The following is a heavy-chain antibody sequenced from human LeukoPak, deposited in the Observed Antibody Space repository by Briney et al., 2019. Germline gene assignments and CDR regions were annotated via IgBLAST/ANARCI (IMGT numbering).Heavy chain of an antibody. J-gene: IGHJ3*02. Sequence: GGSLRLSCAASGFTFSNYWMSWVRQAPGKGLEWVANIKQDGSEKYYVDSVKGRFTISRDNAKNSLYLQMNSLRAEDTAVYYCARDTPPPYCGGDCYHGDAFDIWGQGTMVTVSS. CDR2: IKQDGSEK. D-gene: IGHD2-21*02. CDR1: GFTFSNYW. CDR3: ARDTPPPYCGGDCYHGDAFDI. V-gene: IGHV3-7*01.